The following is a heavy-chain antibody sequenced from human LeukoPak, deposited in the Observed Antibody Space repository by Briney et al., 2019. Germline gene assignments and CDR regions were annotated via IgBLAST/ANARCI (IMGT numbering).Heavy chain of an antibody. J-gene: IGHJ4*02. CDR3: ARDRDARYLDY. CDR2: ISGSGGST. D-gene: IGHD6-6*01. CDR1: GFTFSSYA. V-gene: IGHV3-23*01. Sequence: GASLRLSCAASGFTFSSYAMSWVRQAPGKGLEWVSAISGSGGSTYYADSVKGRFTISRDNSKNTLYLQMNSLRAEDTAVYYCARDRDARYLDYWGQGTLVTVSS.